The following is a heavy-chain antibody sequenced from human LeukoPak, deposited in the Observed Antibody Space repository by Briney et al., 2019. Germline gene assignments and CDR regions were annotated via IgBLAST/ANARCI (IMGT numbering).Heavy chain of an antibody. J-gene: IGHJ6*02. V-gene: IGHV3-74*01. D-gene: IGHD2-15*01. CDR2: IKSDGTSI. Sequence: GGSRRLSCAASGFTFSNYWMHWVRQAPGRGLVWVSRIKSDGTSINYADSVKGRFTSSRDNAKNRLFLQMNSLRAEDTAVYFCARGHCSGGRCHSVGYYGMDVWGQGTTVTVSS. CDR1: GFTFSNYW. CDR3: ARGHCSGGRCHSVGYYGMDV.